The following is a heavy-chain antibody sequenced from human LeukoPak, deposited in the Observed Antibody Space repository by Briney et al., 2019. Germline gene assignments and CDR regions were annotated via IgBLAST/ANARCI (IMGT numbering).Heavy chain of an antibody. CDR2: IYYSGST. CDR3: ARDRGYSNGAFDY. CDR1: GGSISTYF. J-gene: IGHJ4*02. V-gene: IGHV4-59*01. D-gene: IGHD5-18*01. Sequence: SETLSLTCTVSGGSISTYFWSWIRQPPGKGLEWIGYIYYSGSTNYSPSLKSRLTISVDTSRDQFSLELTSVTAADTAVYYCARDRGYSNGAFDYWGQGTLVTVSS.